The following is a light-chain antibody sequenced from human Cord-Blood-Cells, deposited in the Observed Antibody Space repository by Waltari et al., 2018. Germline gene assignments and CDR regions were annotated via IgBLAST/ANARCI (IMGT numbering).Light chain of an antibody. CDR1: SIDVGSYHL. Sequence: QSALTQPASVAGSPGQSITISCTGTSIDVGSYHLVSWYQQHPGKAPQLLIYEGSTRPSGVSNRFSGSKSGNTASLTISGLQAEDEADYYCCSYAGSSTLVFGGGTKLTVL. V-gene: IGLV2-23*01. CDR3: CSYAGSSTLV. CDR2: EGS. J-gene: IGLJ3*02.